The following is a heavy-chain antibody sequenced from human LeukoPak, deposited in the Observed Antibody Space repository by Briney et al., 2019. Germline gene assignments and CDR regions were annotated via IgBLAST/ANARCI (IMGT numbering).Heavy chain of an antibody. J-gene: IGHJ4*02. CDR2: ISYDGSNK. V-gene: IGHV3-30-3*01. D-gene: IGHD3-16*02. CDR1: GFTFSSYA. Sequence: GGSLRLSCAASGFTFSSYAMHWVRQAPGKGLEWVAVISYDGSNKYYADSVKGRFTISRDNSKNTLYLQMTSLRAEDTAVYYCARDYSLPKSTYYVWGSYRSEYYFDYWGQGTLVTVSS. CDR3: ARDYSLPKSTYYVWGSYRSEYYFDY.